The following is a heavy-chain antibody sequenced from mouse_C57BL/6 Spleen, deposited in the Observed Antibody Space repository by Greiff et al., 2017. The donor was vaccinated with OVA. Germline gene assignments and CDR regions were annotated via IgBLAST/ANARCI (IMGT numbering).Heavy chain of an antibody. Sequence: QVQLKESGAELVRPGASVKLSCKASGYTFTDYYINWVKQRPGQGLEWIARIYPGSGNTYYNEKFKGKATLTAEKSSSTAYMQLSSLTSEDSAVYFCARTVVDYFDYWGQGTTLTVSS. J-gene: IGHJ2*01. CDR3: ARTVVDYFDY. CDR1: GYTFTDYY. D-gene: IGHD1-1*01. CDR2: IYPGSGNT. V-gene: IGHV1-76*01.